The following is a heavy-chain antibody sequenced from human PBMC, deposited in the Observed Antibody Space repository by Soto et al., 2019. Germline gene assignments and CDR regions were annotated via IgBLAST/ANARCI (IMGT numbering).Heavy chain of an antibody. Sequence: ASVKVSCKASGYTFNSYYMHWVRQAPGQGLEWMGIINPSGGSTSYAQKFQGRVTMTRDTSTSTVYMELSSLRSEDTAVYYCARAQYDSSGFNYYGMDVWGQGTTVTVSS. V-gene: IGHV1-46*02. CDR2: INPSGGST. D-gene: IGHD3-22*01. J-gene: IGHJ6*02. CDR3: ARAQYDSSGFNYYGMDV. CDR1: GYTFNSYY.